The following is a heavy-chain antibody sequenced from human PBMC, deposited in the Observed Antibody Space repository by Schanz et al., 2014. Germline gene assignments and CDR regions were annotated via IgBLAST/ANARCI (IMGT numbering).Heavy chain of an antibody. CDR2: IYYNGTNK. J-gene: IGHJ6*02. V-gene: IGHV3-30*18. Sequence: QVQLVESGGGVVQPGRSLRLSCAASGFTFSSYGMHWVRQAPGKGLEWVALIYYNGTNKYYADSVKGRFTISRDNSQNTLYLQMNPLRTEDTAVYYCAKELNRRGGQTNFYYYYGMDVWGQGTTVTVSS. D-gene: IGHD5-12*01. CDR1: GFTFSSYG. CDR3: AKELNRRGGQTNFYYYYGMDV.